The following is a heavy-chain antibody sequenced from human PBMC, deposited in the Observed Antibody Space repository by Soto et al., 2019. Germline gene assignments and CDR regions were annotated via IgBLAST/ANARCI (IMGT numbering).Heavy chain of an antibody. CDR1: GYTFTSYG. Sequence: ASVKVSCKASGYTFTSYGISWVRQAPGQGLEWMGWISAYNGNTNYAQKLQGRVTMTTDTSTSTAYMELRSLRSDDTAVYYCARVLRYNRNDRAFDIRGQRTIVTGSS. J-gene: IGHJ3*02. D-gene: IGHD1-20*01. CDR2: ISAYNGNT. CDR3: ARVLRYNRNDRAFDI. V-gene: IGHV1-18*01.